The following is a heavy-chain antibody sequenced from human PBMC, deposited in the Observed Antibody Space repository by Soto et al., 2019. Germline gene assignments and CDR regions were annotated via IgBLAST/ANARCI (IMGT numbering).Heavy chain of an antibody. CDR3: ASDKPVAGLRVAFDI. J-gene: IGHJ3*02. Sequence: GESLKISCAASGFTFSSYWMSWVRQAPGKGLEWVANIKQDGSDKYYVDSVKGRFTISRDNAKNSLYLQMNNLRAEDTAVYYCASDKPVAGLRVAFDIWGQGTMVTVSS. V-gene: IGHV3-7*01. CDR2: IKQDGSDK. CDR1: GFTFSSYW. D-gene: IGHD6-19*01.